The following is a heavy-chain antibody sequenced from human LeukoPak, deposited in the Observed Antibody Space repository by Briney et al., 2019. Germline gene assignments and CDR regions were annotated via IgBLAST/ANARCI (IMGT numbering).Heavy chain of an antibody. Sequence: GGSLRLSCAASGFTFDDYAMHWVRQAPGKGLEWVSGISWNRGSIGYADSVKGRFTISRDNAKNSLYLQMNSLRAEDMALYYCAKEKAVAGTVGSDAFDIWGQGTMVTVSS. CDR2: ISWNRGSI. D-gene: IGHD6-19*01. J-gene: IGHJ3*02. V-gene: IGHV3-9*03. CDR1: GFTFDDYA. CDR3: AKEKAVAGTVGSDAFDI.